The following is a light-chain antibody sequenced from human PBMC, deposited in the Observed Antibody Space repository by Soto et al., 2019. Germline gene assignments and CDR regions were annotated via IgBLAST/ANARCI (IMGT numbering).Light chain of an antibody. CDR1: QSVTSVY. Sequence: EIVLTQSPGTLSLSPGERATLSCRASQSVTSVYLAWYQQKPGQAPRLLIYGVSSRATGIPDRFSGSGSGTDFALTISRLEPEDFAVYYCHQYGSSPWTFGQGTKVEIK. CDR3: HQYGSSPWT. V-gene: IGKV3-20*01. J-gene: IGKJ1*01. CDR2: GVS.